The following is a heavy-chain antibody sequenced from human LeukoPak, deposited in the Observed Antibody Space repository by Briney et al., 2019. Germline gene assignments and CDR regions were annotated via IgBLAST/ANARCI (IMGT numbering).Heavy chain of an antibody. Sequence: ASVKVSCKASGYTLTSYGISWVRQAPGQGLEWMGWISDYNGNTNYAQKLQGRVTMTTDTSTSTAYMELRSLRSDDTAVYYCARRTVVPAAMFYYYYYMDVWGKGTTVTISS. CDR1: GYTLTSYG. D-gene: IGHD2-2*01. V-gene: IGHV1-18*01. CDR3: ARRTVVPAAMFYYYYYMDV. J-gene: IGHJ6*03. CDR2: ISDYNGNT.